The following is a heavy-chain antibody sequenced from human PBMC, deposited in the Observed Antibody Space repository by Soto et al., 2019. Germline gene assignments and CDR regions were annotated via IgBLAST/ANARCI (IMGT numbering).Heavy chain of an antibody. J-gene: IGHJ3*02. Sequence: GGSLRLSCAASGFTFSSYDMHWVRQATGKGLEWVSAIGTAGDPYYPGSVKGRFAISRENAKNSLYLQMNSLRAGDTAVYYCARGYYYDSSGYYDDAFDIWGQGTMVTVSS. CDR1: GFTFSSYD. CDR3: ARGYYYDSSGYYDDAFDI. CDR2: IGTAGDP. V-gene: IGHV3-13*05. D-gene: IGHD3-22*01.